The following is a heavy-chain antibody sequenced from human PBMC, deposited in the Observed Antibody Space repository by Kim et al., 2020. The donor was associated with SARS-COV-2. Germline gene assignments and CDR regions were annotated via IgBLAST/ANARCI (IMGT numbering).Heavy chain of an antibody. D-gene: IGHD3-22*01. Sequence: VKGRFTISRGNAKNSLYLQMNSLRAEDAAVYYCARDLNEDYYDSSGYSYYWGQGTLVTVSS. V-gene: IGHV3-21*01. CDR3: ARDLNEDYYDSSGYSYY. J-gene: IGHJ4*02.